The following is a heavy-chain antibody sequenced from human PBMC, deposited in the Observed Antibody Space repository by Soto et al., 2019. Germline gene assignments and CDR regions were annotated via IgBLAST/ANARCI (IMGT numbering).Heavy chain of an antibody. CDR2: INPNGGST. J-gene: IGHJ6*03. D-gene: IGHD6-6*01. Sequence: QVQLVQSGAEVKKPGASVKVSCKASGYTFINYYIHWVRQAPGQGLEWMGVINPNGGSTVYAQKFQGSVNLTRDTSTSTVYVALSSLRSDDTAVYFCVRATAARQRDYSYHYYLHIWGKGTTVTVSS. CDR3: VRATAARQRDYSYHYYLHI. CDR1: GYTFINYY. V-gene: IGHV1-46*03.